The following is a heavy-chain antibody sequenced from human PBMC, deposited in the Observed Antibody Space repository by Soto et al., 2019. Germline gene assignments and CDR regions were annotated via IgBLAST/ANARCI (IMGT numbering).Heavy chain of an antibody. J-gene: IGHJ6*02. CDR3: TTTMVRAREGYYYGMDV. Sequence: EVQLVESGGGLVKPWGSLRLSCAASGFTFSNAWMNWVRQAPGKGLEWVGRIKSKTDGGTTDYAAPVKGRFTISRDDSKNTLYLQMNSLKTEDTAVYYCTTTMVRAREGYYYGMDVWGQGTTVTVSS. V-gene: IGHV3-15*07. D-gene: IGHD3-10*01. CDR1: GFTFSNAW. CDR2: IKSKTDGGTT.